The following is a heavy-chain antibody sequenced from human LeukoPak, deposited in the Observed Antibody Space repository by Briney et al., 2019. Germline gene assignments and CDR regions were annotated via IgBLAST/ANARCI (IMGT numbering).Heavy chain of an antibody. Sequence: SETLSLTCTVSGGSISNYYWSWIRQPAGKGLEWIGRIYTSGGTDYNPSLRSRVTISVDTSKNQLSLKLSSVTAADTAVYYCARTYGSGYYYMDVWGKGTTVTVSS. CDR3: ARTYGSGYYYMDV. CDR1: GGSISNYY. V-gene: IGHV4-4*07. D-gene: IGHD3-10*01. J-gene: IGHJ6*03. CDR2: IYTSGGT.